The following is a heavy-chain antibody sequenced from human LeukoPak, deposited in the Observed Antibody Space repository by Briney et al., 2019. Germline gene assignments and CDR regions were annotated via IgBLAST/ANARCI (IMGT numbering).Heavy chain of an antibody. CDR1: GFTFSSYE. CDR3: ARVRYGLALDY. J-gene: IGHJ4*02. D-gene: IGHD5-18*01. CDR2: ISSSGSTI. V-gene: IGHV3-48*03. Sequence: GGSLRLSCAASGFTFSSYEMNWVRQAPGKGLEWVSYISSSGSTIYYADSVKGRFTISRDNAKNSLYLQMNSLRAEDTAVYYRARVRYGLALDYWGQGTLVTVSS.